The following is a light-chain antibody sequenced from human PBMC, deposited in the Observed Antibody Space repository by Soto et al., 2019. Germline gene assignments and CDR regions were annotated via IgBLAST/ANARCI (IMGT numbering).Light chain of an antibody. CDR1: QTINTY. V-gene: IGKV1-39*01. Sequence: DIPMTQSPSSLSASVGDRVTISCRASQTINTYVNWYLQKPGKAPKLLIYAASSLHSGVPSRFSGSGSGTYFTLTISSLQPEDFATYYCQQSFSTPRTSGQGTKVEIK. CDR3: QQSFSTPRT. J-gene: IGKJ1*01. CDR2: AAS.